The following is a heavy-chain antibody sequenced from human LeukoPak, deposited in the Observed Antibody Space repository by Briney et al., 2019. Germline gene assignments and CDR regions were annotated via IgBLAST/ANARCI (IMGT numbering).Heavy chain of an antibody. V-gene: IGHV4-38-2*02. D-gene: IGHD2-15*01. CDR1: GYSITSGYY. J-gene: IGHJ4*02. CDR2: IYHSGNT. CDR3: ARAGYCSGVSCYSAVPGKY. Sequence: SETLSLTCTVSGYSITSGYYWAWIRQSPGKGLEWIGSIYHSGNTYYNPSLKRRVIILVDTSKNQFSLQLGSVTPTDTAVYYCARAGYCSGVSCYSAVPGKYWGQGALVTVSS.